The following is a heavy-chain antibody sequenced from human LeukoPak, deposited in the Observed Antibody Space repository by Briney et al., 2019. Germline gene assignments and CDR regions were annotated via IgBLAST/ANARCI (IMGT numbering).Heavy chain of an antibody. Sequence: SETLSLTCAVYGGSFSGYYWSWIRQPPGKGLEWIGEINHSGSTNYNPSLKSRVTISVDTSKNQFSLQLSAVAAADTAVYYCARGGCSSTSCYTGGFDYWGQGTLVTVSS. V-gene: IGHV4-34*01. CDR3: ARGGCSSTSCYTGGFDY. CDR1: GGSFSGYY. D-gene: IGHD2-2*02. CDR2: INHSGST. J-gene: IGHJ4*02.